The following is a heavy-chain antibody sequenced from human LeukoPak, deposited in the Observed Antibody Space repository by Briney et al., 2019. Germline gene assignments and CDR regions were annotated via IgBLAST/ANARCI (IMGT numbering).Heavy chain of an antibody. CDR3: ARVVPAAYYYYYMDV. CDR1: GFAFSSLS. D-gene: IGHD2-2*01. Sequence: GSLRLSCVASGFAFSSLSMSWIRQPPGKGLEWIGKINHSGSTNYNPSLKSRVTISVDTSKNQFSLKLSSVTAADTAVYYCARVVPAAYYYYYMDVWGKGTTVTVSS. J-gene: IGHJ6*03. CDR2: INHSGST. V-gene: IGHV4-34*01.